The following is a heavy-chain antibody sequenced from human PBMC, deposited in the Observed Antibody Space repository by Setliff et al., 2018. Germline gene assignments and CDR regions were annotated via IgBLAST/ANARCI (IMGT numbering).Heavy chain of an antibody. V-gene: IGHV5-51*01. CDR3: ARVGASEIVAGLYGLDV. CDR2: IHPSNSDT. D-gene: IGHD3-16*01. J-gene: IGHJ6*02. CDR1: GYSFTDYW. Sequence: PGESLKISCKGSGYSFTDYWIGWVRQMPGEGLEWMGIIHPSNSDTVYSPSFQGQVTISADRSITTAYLQWSSLKASDTAIYYCARVGASEIVAGLYGLDVWGQGTTVTVSS.